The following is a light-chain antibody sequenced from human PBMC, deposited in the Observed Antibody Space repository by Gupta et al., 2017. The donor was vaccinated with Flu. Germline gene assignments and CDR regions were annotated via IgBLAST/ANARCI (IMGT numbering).Light chain of an antibody. CDR3: QQYDDLVT. Sequence: DIQMTQSPSSLSTSVGDRVIITCQASQDIRNLVNWYQQKPGKAPKLLIYDASHLEPGVPSRCRGSGSGNEFTLTISSLQHEDIAKYYCQQYDDLVTFGQGTKLEIK. CDR2: DAS. J-gene: IGKJ2*01. CDR1: QDIRNL. V-gene: IGKV1-33*01.